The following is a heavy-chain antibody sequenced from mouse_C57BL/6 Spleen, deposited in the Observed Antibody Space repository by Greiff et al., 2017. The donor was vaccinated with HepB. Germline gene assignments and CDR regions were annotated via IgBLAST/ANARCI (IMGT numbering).Heavy chain of an antibody. V-gene: IGHV14-1*01. D-gene: IGHD3-2*02. CDR3: TRDSSGPAWFAY. CDR2: IDPEDGDN. Sequence: VQLQQSGAELVRPGASVKLSCTASGFNFKDYYMHWVKQRPEQGLEWIGRIDPEDGDNEYAPKFQGKATMTADTSSNTAYLQLSSLTSGDTAVYYCTRDSSGPAWFAYWGQGTLVTVSA. J-gene: IGHJ3*01. CDR1: GFNFKDYY.